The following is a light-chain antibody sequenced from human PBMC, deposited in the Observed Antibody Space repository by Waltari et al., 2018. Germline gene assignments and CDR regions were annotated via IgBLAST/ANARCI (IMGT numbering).Light chain of an antibody. CDR1: QSVLYSSNNKKY. Sequence: DIVMTQSPDSLAVSLGERATINCKSSQSVLYSSNNKKYLAWYQQKPGQPPKLLIYWASTRESGVPDRCSGSGSGTDFTLTISSLQAEDVAVYYCQQYYSTPWTFGQGTKVEIK. CDR2: WAS. J-gene: IGKJ1*01. V-gene: IGKV4-1*01. CDR3: QQYYSTPWT.